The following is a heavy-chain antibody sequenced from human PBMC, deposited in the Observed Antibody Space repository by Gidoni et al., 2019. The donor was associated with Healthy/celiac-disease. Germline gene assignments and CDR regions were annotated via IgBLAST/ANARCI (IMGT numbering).Heavy chain of an antibody. V-gene: IGHV4-59*08. D-gene: IGHD6-13*01. CDR2: IYSSGIT. J-gene: IGHJ4*02. CDR3: AGWTAGYYFDY. CDR1: GGAISSYY. Sequence: QVTLQESGPGLVKPSETLSLPCTVPGGAISSYYWSWIRQPPGKGLEWIGYIYSSGITNYNPSLTSRVTISGDTSKNQFSLKLSSVTAADTAVYYCAGWTAGYYFDYWGQGTLVTVSS.